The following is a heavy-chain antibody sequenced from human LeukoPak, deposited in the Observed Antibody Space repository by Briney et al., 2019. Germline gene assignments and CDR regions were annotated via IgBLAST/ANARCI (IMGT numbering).Heavy chain of an antibody. V-gene: IGHV4-34*01. Sequence: SETLSLTCAVYGGSFSGYYWSWIRQPPGKGLEWIGEINHSGSTNYNPSLKSRVTISVDTSKNQFSLKLSSVTAADTAVYYCARVYYYDSSGYYPYWGQGTLVTVSP. CDR1: GGSFSGYY. D-gene: IGHD3-22*01. CDR3: ARVYYYDSSGYYPY. J-gene: IGHJ4*02. CDR2: INHSGST.